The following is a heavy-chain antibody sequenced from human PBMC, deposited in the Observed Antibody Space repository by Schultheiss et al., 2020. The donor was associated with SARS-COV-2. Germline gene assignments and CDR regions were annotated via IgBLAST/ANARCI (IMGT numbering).Heavy chain of an antibody. Sequence: SETLSLTCTVSGGSISSYYWGWIRQPPGKGLEWIGSIYYSGSTYYNPSLKGRVTISVDTSKNQFSLKLSSVTAADTAVYYCVSGSYPYYFDYWGQGTLVTVSS. J-gene: IGHJ4*02. V-gene: IGHV4-39*03. CDR1: GGSISSYY. D-gene: IGHD1-26*01. CDR3: VSGSYPYYFDY. CDR2: IYYSGST.